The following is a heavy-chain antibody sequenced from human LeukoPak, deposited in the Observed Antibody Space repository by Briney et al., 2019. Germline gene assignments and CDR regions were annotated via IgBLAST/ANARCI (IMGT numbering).Heavy chain of an antibody. CDR3: ARGVEPLAANTLAY. CDR1: GYSITSGYY. CDR2: IYHSGST. J-gene: IGHJ4*02. D-gene: IGHD1-14*01. V-gene: IGHV4-38-2*01. Sequence: PSETLSLTCAVSGYSITSGYYWGWIRQPPGKGLEWIGSIYHSGSTYYNPSLKSRVTISVDTSKNQFSLKLSSVTAADTAVYYCARGVEPLAANTLAYWGQGTLVTVSS.